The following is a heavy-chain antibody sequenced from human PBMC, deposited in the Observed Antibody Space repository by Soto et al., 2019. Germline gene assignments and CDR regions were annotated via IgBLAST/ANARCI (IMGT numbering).Heavy chain of an antibody. V-gene: IGHV3-21*01. D-gene: IGHD6-13*01. CDR2: ISSSSSYI. CDR1: GFTFSSYS. J-gene: IGHJ5*02. CDR3: ARDPKGAAAGTWWFDP. Sequence: GGSLRLSCAASGFTFSSYSMNWVRQAPGKGLEWVSSISSSSSYIYYADSVKGRFTISRDNAKNSLYLQMNSLRAEDTAVYYCARDPKGAAAGTWWFDPWGQGTLVTVSS.